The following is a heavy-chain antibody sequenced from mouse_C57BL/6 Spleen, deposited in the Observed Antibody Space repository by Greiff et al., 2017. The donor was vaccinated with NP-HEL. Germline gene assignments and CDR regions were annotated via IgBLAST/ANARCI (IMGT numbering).Heavy chain of an antibody. CDR1: GYSITSGYY. J-gene: IGHJ2*01. Sequence: EVQLQQSGPGLVKPSQSLSLTCSVTGYSITSGYYWNWIRQFPGNKLEWMGYISYDGSNNYNPSLKNRISITRDTSKNQFFLKLNSVTTEDTATYYCATANWELYFDYWGQGTTLTVSS. D-gene: IGHD4-1*01. CDR3: ATANWELYFDY. V-gene: IGHV3-6*01. CDR2: ISYDGSN.